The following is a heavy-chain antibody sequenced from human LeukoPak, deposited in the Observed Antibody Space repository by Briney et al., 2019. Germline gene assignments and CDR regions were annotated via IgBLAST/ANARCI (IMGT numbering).Heavy chain of an antibody. Sequence: SVKVSCKASGGTFSSYAISWVRQAPGQGLEWMGGIIPIFGTANFAQKFQGRVTITADESTSTAYMELSSLRAEDTAVYYCARAGSSGWYGLNWGQGTLVTVSS. J-gene: IGHJ4*02. CDR2: IIPIFGTA. CDR1: GGTFSSYA. D-gene: IGHD6-19*01. V-gene: IGHV1-69*13. CDR3: ARAGSSGWYGLN.